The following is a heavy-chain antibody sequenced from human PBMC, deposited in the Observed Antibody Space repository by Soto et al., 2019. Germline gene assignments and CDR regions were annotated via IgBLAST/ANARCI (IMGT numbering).Heavy chain of an antibody. J-gene: IGHJ4*02. CDR1: GGSISSSSYF. CDR3: SILLFDRRGSYSFDY. D-gene: IGHD2-21*01. CDR2: FYYSGGT. Sequence: SETLSLTCTVSGGSISSSSYFWGWIRQPPGKGLEWIGSFYYSGGTYYNPSLKSRVTISIDTSKNQFSLKLTSVTAADTAIYYCSILLFDRRGSYSFDYCGQGPLVTVSS. V-gene: IGHV4-39*01.